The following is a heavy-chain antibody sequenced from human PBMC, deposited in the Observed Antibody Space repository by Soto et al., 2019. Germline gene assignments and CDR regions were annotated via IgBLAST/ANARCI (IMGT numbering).Heavy chain of an antibody. J-gene: IGHJ5*02. CDR1: GGAISTYY. Sequence: SETLSLTCTVSGGAISTYYWTWIRQPAGKGLEWIGRIYSSGSSKYNPSLQSRVTMSLDTSNNQFSLRLTSVTAADTAVYYCARGQRFSDWFDPWGQGTLVTVSS. CDR2: IYSSGSS. V-gene: IGHV4-4*07. CDR3: ARGQRFSDWFDP. D-gene: IGHD3-3*01.